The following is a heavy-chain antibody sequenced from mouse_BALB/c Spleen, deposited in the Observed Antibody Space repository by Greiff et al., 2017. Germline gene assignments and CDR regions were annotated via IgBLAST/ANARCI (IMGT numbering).Heavy chain of an antibody. CDR1: GYTFTSYW. CDR2: INPSTGYT. J-gene: IGHJ3*01. CDR3: VYGNYLAY. D-gene: IGHD2-1*01. Sequence: QVQLKESGAELAKPGASVKMSCKASGYTFTSYWMHWVKQRPGQGLEWIGYINPSTGYTEYNQKFKDKATLTADKSSSTAYMQLSSLTSEDSAVYYCVYGNYLAYWGQGTLVTVSA. V-gene: IGHV1-7*01.